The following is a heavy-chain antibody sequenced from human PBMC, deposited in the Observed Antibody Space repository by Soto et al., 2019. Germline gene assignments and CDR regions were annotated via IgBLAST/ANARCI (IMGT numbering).Heavy chain of an antibody. D-gene: IGHD3-10*02. CDR2: IFATGTT. V-gene: IGHV4-4*07. J-gene: IGHJ5*02. Sequence: SETLSLTCTLSGASISGFYWSWIRKSAGRGLEWVGRIFATGTTDYNPAPKSRVMMSVDTSKKQVSLKLRSLSAADTAVYYCVRDGTNMLRDWFDHWGQGISVTVSS. CDR3: VRDGTNMLRDWFDH. CDR1: GASISGFY.